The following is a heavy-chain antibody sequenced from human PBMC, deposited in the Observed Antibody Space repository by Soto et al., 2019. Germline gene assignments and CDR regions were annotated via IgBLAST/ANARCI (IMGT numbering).Heavy chain of an antibody. CDR3: ARPGGYSSGWYAPSFDY. D-gene: IGHD6-13*01. CDR1: GGTFSSYA. CDR2: IIPIFGTA. Sequence: SVKVSCKASGGTFSSYAISWVRQAPGQGLEWMGGIIPIFGTANYAQKFQGRVTITADESTSTAYMELSSLRSEDTAVYYCARPGGYSSGWYAPSFDYWGQGTPVTVSS. V-gene: IGHV1-69*13. J-gene: IGHJ4*02.